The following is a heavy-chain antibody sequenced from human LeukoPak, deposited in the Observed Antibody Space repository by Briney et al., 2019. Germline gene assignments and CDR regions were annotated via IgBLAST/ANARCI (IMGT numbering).Heavy chain of an antibody. CDR1: GFTFSSYA. CDR3: AKSGRTDSSGYYGAVLWY. D-gene: IGHD3-22*01. CDR2: ISGSGGST. V-gene: IGHV3-23*01. J-gene: IGHJ4*02. Sequence: GSLRLSCAASGFTFSSYAMSWVRQAPGKGLEWASAISGSGGSTYYADSVKGRFTISRDNSKNTLYLQMNSLRAEDTAVYYCAKSGRTDSSGYYGAVLWYWGQGTLVTVSS.